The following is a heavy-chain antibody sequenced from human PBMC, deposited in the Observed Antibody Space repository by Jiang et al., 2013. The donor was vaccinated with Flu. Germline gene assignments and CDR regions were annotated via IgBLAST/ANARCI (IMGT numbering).Heavy chain of an antibody. J-gene: IGHJ5*02. CDR3: ARGKLWFEA. Sequence: GLVKPSETLSLTCTVSRGSINNYYFTWIRQSPGKALEWIGYIFYSGSTNYNPSLTSRVTMSVDTSKKQFSLNLTSVTAADTAVYYCARGKLWFEAWGQGTLVTVSS. CDR1: RGSINNYY. CDR2: IFYSGST. V-gene: IGHV4-59*01.